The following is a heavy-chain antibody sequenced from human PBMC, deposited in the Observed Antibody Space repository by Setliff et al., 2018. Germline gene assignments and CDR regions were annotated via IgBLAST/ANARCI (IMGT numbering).Heavy chain of an antibody. Sequence: ASVKVSCKASGYTFTDYYMHWMRQAPGQGLEWVGRINPNSGDTNYAQNFQGRVTMTRDTSISTVYMELSRLRSDDTAVYYCARGNSNYYLFDYWGQGTLVT. CDR1: GYTFTDYY. V-gene: IGHV1-2*06. CDR2: INPNSGDT. CDR3: ARGNSNYYLFDY. J-gene: IGHJ4*02. D-gene: IGHD4-4*01.